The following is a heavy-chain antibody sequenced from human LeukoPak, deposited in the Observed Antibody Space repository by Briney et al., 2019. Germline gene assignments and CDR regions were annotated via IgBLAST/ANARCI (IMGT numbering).Heavy chain of an antibody. V-gene: IGHV3-74*01. J-gene: IGHJ4*02. CDR2: INSDGSST. CDR3: ARGTFGDYPDY. CDR1: GFTFSSYW. Sequence: GGSLRLSCAASGFTFSSYWMHWVRQAPGKGLVWVSRINSDGSSTSYADSVKGRFTISRDNAKNTLYLQMNSLRAEDTAVYYCARGTFGDYPDYWGQGTLVTVSS. D-gene: IGHD3-10*01.